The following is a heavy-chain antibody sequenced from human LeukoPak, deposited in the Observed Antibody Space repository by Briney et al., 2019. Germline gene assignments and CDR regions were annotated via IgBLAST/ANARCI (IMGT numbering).Heavy chain of an antibody. CDR1: GFTFSSYE. CDR2: ISSSGSTI. CDR3: ASASRGGQQLVPGESDY. J-gene: IGHJ4*02. Sequence: GGSLRLSCAASGFTFSSYEMNWVRQAPGKGLEWVSYISSSGSTIYYADSVKGRFTISRDNAKNSLYPQMNSLRAEDTAVYYCASASRGGQQLVPGESDYWGQGTLVTVSS. V-gene: IGHV3-48*03. D-gene: IGHD6-13*01.